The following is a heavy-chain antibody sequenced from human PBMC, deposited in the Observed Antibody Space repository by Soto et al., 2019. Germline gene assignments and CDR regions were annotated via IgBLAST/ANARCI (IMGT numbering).Heavy chain of an antibody. V-gene: IGHV4-34*01. CDR2: MSHSGGT. D-gene: IGHD1-1*01. CDR3: ARVERGTATTVVDAFDI. Sequence: QVQLQQWGAGLLKPSETLSLTCAVYGGFVSSGSYYWSWIRQPPGKGLEWIGEMSHSGGTHFNPSLNSRVSIWVDTSKNQFSLNMSSVTAADTALYYCARVERGTATTVVDAFDIWGPGTMVTVSS. J-gene: IGHJ3*02. CDR1: GGFVSSGSYY.